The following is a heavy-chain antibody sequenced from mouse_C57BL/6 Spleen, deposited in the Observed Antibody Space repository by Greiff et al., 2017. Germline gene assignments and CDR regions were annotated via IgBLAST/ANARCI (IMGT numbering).Heavy chain of an antibody. CDR2: INPNNGGT. V-gene: IGHV1-18*01. D-gene: IGHD1-1*01. CDR3: ARRPTVVATEGAMDY. J-gene: IGHJ4*01. CDR1: GYTFTDYN. Sequence: EVQLVESGPELVKPGASVKIPCKASGYTFTDYNMDWVKQSHGKSLEWIGDINPNNGGTIYNQKFKGKATLTVDKSSSTAYMELRSLTSEDTAVYYCARRPTVVATEGAMDYWGQGTSVTVSS.